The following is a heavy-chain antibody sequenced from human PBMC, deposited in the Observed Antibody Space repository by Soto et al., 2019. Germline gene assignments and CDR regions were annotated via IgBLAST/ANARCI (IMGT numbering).Heavy chain of an antibody. Sequence: QVQLVQSGAEVKKPGASVKVSCKASGYTFTSYDINWVRQATGQGLEWMGWMNPNSGNTGYAQKFQGRVTMTRNTSISTAYMELSSLXXEDXXXYXXAREAAALGNDYWGQGTLVTVSS. J-gene: IGHJ4*02. V-gene: IGHV1-8*01. CDR3: AREAAALGNDY. CDR1: GYTFTSYD. CDR2: MNPNSGNT. D-gene: IGHD2-2*01.